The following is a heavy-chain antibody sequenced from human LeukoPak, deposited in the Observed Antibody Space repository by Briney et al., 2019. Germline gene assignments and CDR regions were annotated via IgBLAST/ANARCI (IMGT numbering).Heavy chain of an antibody. CDR3: ARSSGGKHASGYSSGWYGDYFDY. Sequence: PGGSLRLSCAASGFTFSSYGMHWVRQAPGKGLEWVAAISYEGSEKYYADSVKGRFTISRDNSKNTLYLQMNSLRAEDTAVYYCARSSGGKHASGYSSGWYGDYFDYWGQGTLVTVSS. CDR2: ISYEGSEK. D-gene: IGHD6-19*01. J-gene: IGHJ4*02. CDR1: GFTFSSYG. V-gene: IGHV3-30*03.